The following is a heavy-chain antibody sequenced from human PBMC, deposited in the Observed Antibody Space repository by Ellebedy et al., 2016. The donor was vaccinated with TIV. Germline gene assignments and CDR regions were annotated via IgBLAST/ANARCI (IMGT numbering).Heavy chain of an antibody. V-gene: IGHV3-74*01. Sequence: GGSLRLXCAASGFSFIRYWMHWVRQAPGKGLVWVSRIKGDESGIAYADSVKGRFTISRDNGKNTLYLQMNSLRGEDTAIYYCASGFRHYGAYDIWGQGTMVTVSS. CDR3: ASGFRHYGAYDI. D-gene: IGHD3-16*01. J-gene: IGHJ3*02. CDR2: IKGDESGI. CDR1: GFSFIRYW.